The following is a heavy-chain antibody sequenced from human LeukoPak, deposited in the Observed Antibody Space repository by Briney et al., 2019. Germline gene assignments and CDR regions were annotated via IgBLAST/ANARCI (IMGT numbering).Heavy chain of an antibody. J-gene: IGHJ5*02. CDR3: ARLGLWFGFEGNWFDP. V-gene: IGHV4-4*02. D-gene: IGHD3-10*01. CDR1: GGSISSSNW. CDR2: IYHSGST. Sequence: SGTLSLTRAVSGGSISSSNWWSWVRQPPGKGLEWIGEIYHSGSTNYNPSLKSRVTISVDKSKNQFSLKLSSVTAADTAVYYCARLGLWFGFEGNWFDPWGQGTLVTVSS.